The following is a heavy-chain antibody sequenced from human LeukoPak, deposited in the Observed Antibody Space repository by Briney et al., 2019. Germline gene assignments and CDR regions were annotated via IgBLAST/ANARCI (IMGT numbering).Heavy chain of an antibody. CDR2: IYYTGST. CDR1: GGSISSYY. V-gene: IGHV4-59*08. J-gene: IGHJ6*03. CDR3: ARAVGSYYYYYYMDV. Sequence: SETLSLTCTVSGGSISSYYWSWIRQPPGKGLEWIGYIYYTGSTNYNPSLKSRVIISLDTSKNQFSLKLSSVTAADTAVYYCARAVGSYYYYYYMDVWGKGTTVTVSS.